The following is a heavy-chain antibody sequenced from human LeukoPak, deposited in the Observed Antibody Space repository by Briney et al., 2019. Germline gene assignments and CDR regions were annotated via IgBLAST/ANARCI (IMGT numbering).Heavy chain of an antibody. CDR1: AFPFSAYS. J-gene: IGHJ4*02. V-gene: IGHV3-21*01. D-gene: IGHD3-22*01. CDR2: ISGSSSYM. CDR3: AKAYYDSSGYSYYFDY. Sequence: GGSLRLSCAGSAFPFSAYSMNWVRQAPGKGLEWVSSISGSSSYMFYADSVKGRFTISRDNAKNSLYLQMNSLRAEDTAVYYCAKAYYDSSGYSYYFDYWGQGTLVTVSS.